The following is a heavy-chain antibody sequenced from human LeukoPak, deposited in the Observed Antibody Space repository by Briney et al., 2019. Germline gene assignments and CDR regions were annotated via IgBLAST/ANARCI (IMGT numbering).Heavy chain of an antibody. Sequence: SETLSLTCAVSGGSISNNWWRWVRQPPGKGLEWIGESYHRGSPTYNPSLKRRVTLSLDTSKQQFSLNLTSLTAADTAVYYWATKGMTVAGDSWGQGIQVTVSS. CDR2: SYHRGSP. D-gene: IGHD6-19*01. V-gene: IGHV4-4*02. CDR1: GGSISNNW. J-gene: IGHJ4*02. CDR3: ATKGMTVAGDS.